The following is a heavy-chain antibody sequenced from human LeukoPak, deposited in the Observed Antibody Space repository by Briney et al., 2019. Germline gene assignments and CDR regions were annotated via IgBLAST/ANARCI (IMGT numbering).Heavy chain of an antibody. Sequence: ASVKVSCKASGYTFTGYYMYWVRQAPARGLEWMGFLHPNTGGTSYAQKFQARVTMTRDTSISTAYMELSGLRSDDTAVYYCARRYDFWRGYPTAFDYWGQGTLVTVSS. J-gene: IGHJ4*02. CDR2: LHPNTGGT. V-gene: IGHV1-2*02. CDR1: GYTFTGYY. D-gene: IGHD3-3*01. CDR3: ARRYDFWRGYPTAFDY.